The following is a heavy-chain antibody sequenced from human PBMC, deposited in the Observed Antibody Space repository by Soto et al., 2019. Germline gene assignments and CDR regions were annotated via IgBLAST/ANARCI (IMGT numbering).Heavy chain of an antibody. CDR2: ISAYNGNT. CDR1: GYSFTSYG. D-gene: IGHD2-2*01. CDR3: ARSSSSWPNWFDP. J-gene: IGHJ5*02. Sequence: ALVKVSCKASGYSFTSYGMSWVRQAPGQGLEWMGWISAYNGNTNYAQKLQGRVTMTTDTSTSTAYMELRSLRSDDTAVYYCARSSSSWPNWFDPWXQGTLVTVSS. V-gene: IGHV1-18*01.